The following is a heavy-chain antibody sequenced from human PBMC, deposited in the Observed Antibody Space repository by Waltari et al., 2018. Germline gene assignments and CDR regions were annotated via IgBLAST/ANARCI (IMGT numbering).Heavy chain of an antibody. J-gene: IGHJ4*02. CDR3: ARGGAITETTSPDY. CDR1: GYTFTSFG. Sequence: QVQLVQSGAEVKKPGASLKVSCKTSGYTFTSFGGSCVRQAPGQGLEWVGWISGDTGYSKSEQPLRDRVTLTTETSTNTASMELRNLGYNDTAIYCCARGGAITETTSPDYWGQGTLVTVSS. D-gene: IGHD1-20*01. CDR2: ISGDTGYS. V-gene: IGHV1-18*01.